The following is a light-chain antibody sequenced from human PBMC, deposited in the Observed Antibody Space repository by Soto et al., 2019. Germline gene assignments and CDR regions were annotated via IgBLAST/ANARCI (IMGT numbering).Light chain of an antibody. CDR1: QSVSIY. J-gene: IGKJ5*01. CDR2: DAS. V-gene: IGKV3-11*01. Sequence: EIVLTQSPATLSLSPRQRVTLSCRASQSVSIYLAWYQQKPGQSPRLLIYDASNRATGIPARFSGSGSGTHFPLTISSLDPHDFAVYYCQQRSSWPRITFGQGTRLEMK. CDR3: QQRSSWPRIT.